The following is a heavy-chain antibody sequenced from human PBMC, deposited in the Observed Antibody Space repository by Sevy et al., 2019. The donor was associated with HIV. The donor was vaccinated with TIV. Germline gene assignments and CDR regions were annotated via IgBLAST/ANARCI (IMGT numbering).Heavy chain of an antibody. Sequence: GGSLRLSCAASGFTFSSYCMHWVRQAPGKGLEWVACIRYDGSNKYCADSVKGRFTISRDNSKNTLYLQMNSLRAEDKAVYYCAKGFLFDYDSSGYSDYWGQGTLVTVSS. CDR2: IRYDGSNK. CDR3: AKGFLFDYDSSGYSDY. V-gene: IGHV3-30*02. CDR1: GFTFSSYC. J-gene: IGHJ4*02. D-gene: IGHD3-22*01.